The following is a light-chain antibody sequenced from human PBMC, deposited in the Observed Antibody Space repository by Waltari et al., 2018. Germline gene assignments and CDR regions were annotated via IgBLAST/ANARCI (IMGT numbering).Light chain of an antibody. CDR2: GAS. J-gene: IGKJ1*01. Sequence: DIQMTQSPSSVSASVGDRVTITCLAGQGLGTWLAWYQQKPGKVPKVLIYGASTLLTGVPSRFSGSGSGTEFTLTITGLQPEDFATYFCQQGNSFPPTFGQGTRVEV. V-gene: IGKV1-12*01. CDR3: QQGNSFPPT. CDR1: QGLGTW.